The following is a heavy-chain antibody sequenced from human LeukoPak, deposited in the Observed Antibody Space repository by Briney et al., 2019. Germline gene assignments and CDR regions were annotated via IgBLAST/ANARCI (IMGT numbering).Heavy chain of an antibody. CDR1: GGTFSRYA. V-gene: IGHV1-69*06. CDR3: ARAVWFGELYYYYMDG. D-gene: IGHD3-10*01. CDR2: IIPIFGTA. J-gene: IGHJ6*03. Sequence: APVKLSCKASGGTFSRYATSWVRQAPGQGLEWMGGIIPIFGTANYAQKCQGRVTITADKSTSTAYMELSSLRSEDTAVYYCARAVWFGELYYYYMDGWGKGTTVTVSS.